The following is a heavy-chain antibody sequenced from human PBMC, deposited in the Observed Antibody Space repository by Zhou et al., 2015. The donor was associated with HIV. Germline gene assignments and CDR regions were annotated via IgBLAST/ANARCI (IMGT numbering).Heavy chain of an antibody. CDR3: ARGGPYYYDSSGYITVGGIAFDI. V-gene: IGHV1-2*04. CDR2: INPNSGGT. J-gene: IGHJ3*02. Sequence: QVQLVQSGAEVKKPGASVKVSCKASGYTFTGYYMHWVRQAPGQGLEWMGWINPNSGGTNYAQKFQGWVTMTRDTSISTAYMELSRLRSDDTAVYYCARGGPYYYDSSGYITVGGIAFDIWGQGTMVTVSS. CDR1: GYTFTGYY. D-gene: IGHD3-22*01.